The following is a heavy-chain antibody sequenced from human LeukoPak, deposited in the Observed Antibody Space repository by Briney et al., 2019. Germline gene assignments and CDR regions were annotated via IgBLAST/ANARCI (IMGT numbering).Heavy chain of an antibody. Sequence: ASVKVSCKASGYTFTSYGISWVRQAPGQGLEWMGWISAYNGNTNYAQKLQGRVTMTTDTSTSTAYMELRSLRSDDTAVYYCAGAGPRAAQDYGDYVDYWGQGTLVTVSS. CDR3: AGAGPRAAQDYGDYVDY. D-gene: IGHD4-17*01. V-gene: IGHV1-18*01. CDR2: ISAYNGNT. J-gene: IGHJ4*02. CDR1: GYTFTSYG.